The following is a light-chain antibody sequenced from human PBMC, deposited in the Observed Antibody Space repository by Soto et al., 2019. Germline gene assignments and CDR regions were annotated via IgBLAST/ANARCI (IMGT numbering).Light chain of an antibody. V-gene: IGLV2-23*01. CDR2: EGS. CDR1: SSAVGTFRL. Sequence: QSALTQPASVSGSPGQSITISCTGSSSAVGTFRLVSWYQHHPGKVPKLIIYEGSKRPSGVSNRFSGSEPGNTAPLTISGLQAEDEVDYYFCSSAPGTTIVFRTAPKVTV. CDR3: CSSAPGTTIV. J-gene: IGLJ1*01.